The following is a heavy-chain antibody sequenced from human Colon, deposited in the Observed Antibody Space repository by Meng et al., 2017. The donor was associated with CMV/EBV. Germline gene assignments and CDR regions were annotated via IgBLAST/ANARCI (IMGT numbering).Heavy chain of an antibody. D-gene: IGHD3-3*01. CDR3: GTFGGDFDY. V-gene: IGHV1-2*02. CDR1: VYTFTGYL. Sequence: QGQLMQSGAELRGPGAAVKVACKASVYTFTGYLIHWVRQAPGQGLEWMGWINPYSGDTIYAPKFEVGVTMTRDASITTAYLELSSLKSDDTAVYYCGTFGGDFDYWGQGTLVTVSS. CDR2: INPYSGDT. J-gene: IGHJ4*02.